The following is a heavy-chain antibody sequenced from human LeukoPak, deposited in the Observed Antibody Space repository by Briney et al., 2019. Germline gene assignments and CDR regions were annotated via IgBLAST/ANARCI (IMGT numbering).Heavy chain of an antibody. V-gene: IGHV3-30-3*01. Sequence: PGGSLRLSCAASGFTFSSYAMHWVRQAPGKGLEWVAVISYDGSNKYYADSVKGRFTISRDNSKNTLYLQMNSLRAEDTAVYYCARDYGVGATTYRESDYWGQGTLVTVSS. D-gene: IGHD1-26*01. J-gene: IGHJ4*02. CDR2: ISYDGSNK. CDR3: ARDYGVGATTYRESDY. CDR1: GFTFSSYA.